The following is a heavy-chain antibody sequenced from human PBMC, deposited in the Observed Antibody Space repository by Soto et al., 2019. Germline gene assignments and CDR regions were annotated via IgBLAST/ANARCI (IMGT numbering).Heavy chain of an antibody. D-gene: IGHD2-15*01. CDR2: IYPGDSDT. CDR1: GYNFATHW. V-gene: IGHV5-51*01. J-gene: IGHJ4*02. Sequence: PGESLKISCKGSGYNFATHWVAWVGQMPGKGLEWMGIIYPGDSDTTYSPSFQGRVNISVDKSLNTAYLQWNSLKASDTAMYYCARPPEGYCSGGNCHFDYWGQGTLVTVSS. CDR3: ARPPEGYCSGGNCHFDY.